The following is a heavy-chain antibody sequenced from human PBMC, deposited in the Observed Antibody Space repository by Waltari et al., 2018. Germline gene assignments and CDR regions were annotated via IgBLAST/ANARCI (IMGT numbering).Heavy chain of an antibody. Sequence: QVQLVQSGAEVKKRGSSVKVSCKASGGTFSSYAISWVRQAPGQGLEWMGRIIPIFGTANYAQKFQGRVTITADKSTSTAYMELSSLRSEDTAVYYCARDDNGEDGYPGVYFDYWGQGTLVTVSS. D-gene: IGHD5-12*01. CDR2: IIPIFGTA. CDR1: GGTFSSYA. CDR3: ARDDNGEDGYPGVYFDY. V-gene: IGHV1-69*08. J-gene: IGHJ4*02.